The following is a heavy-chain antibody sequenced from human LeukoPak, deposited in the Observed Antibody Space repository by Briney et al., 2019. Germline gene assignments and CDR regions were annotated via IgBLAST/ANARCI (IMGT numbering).Heavy chain of an antibody. D-gene: IGHD6-6*01. CDR1: GGSISRYY. CDR2: IYYSGST. V-gene: IGHV4-59*01. J-gene: IGHJ4*02. Sequence: SETLSLTCTVSGGSISRYYWNWVRQPPGKGLEWIRYIYYSGSTDYNPSLKSRVSISLDTSKSQFSLKLSSVTPADTAVYYCARAPGYSSSSVFYFDYWGQGTLVTVSS. CDR3: ARAPGYSSSSVFYFDY.